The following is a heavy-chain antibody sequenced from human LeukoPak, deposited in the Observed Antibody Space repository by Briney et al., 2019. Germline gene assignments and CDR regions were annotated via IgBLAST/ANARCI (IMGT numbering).Heavy chain of an antibody. D-gene: IGHD4-17*01. CDR3: ASGDYGRVDY. CDR1: GGSFSGYH. CDR2: INHSGST. V-gene: IGHV4-34*01. J-gene: IGHJ4*02. Sequence: SETLSLTCAVYGGSFSGYHWSWIRQPPGKGLEWIGEINHSGSTNYNPSLKSRVTISVDTSKNQFSLKLSSVTAADTAVYYCASGDYGRVDYWGQGTLVTVSS.